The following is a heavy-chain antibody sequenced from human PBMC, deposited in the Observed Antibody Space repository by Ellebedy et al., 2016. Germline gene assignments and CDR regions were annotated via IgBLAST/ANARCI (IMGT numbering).Heavy chain of an antibody. Sequence: SETLSLTXTVSGGSIGPYYLSWLRQPPGKGLERIGYIFHSGSTNYNPSLKSRVTISIDSPKNQFSLKLSSVTAADTAVYYCAGPGATRLDAFDMWGQGTMVTVSS. D-gene: IGHD1-26*01. CDR3: AGPGATRLDAFDM. J-gene: IGHJ3*02. V-gene: IGHV4-59*01. CDR1: GGSIGPYY. CDR2: IFHSGST.